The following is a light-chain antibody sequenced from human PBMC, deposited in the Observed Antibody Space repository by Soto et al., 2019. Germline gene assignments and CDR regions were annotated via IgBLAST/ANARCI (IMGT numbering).Light chain of an antibody. CDR3: SSYTSSSTHVV. V-gene: IGLV2-14*01. CDR2: DVN. Sequence: QSALTQPASVSGSPGRSIAISCTGTSSDVGGYNYVSWYQQHPDKAPKLMIYDVNNRPSGISNRFSGSKSGNTASLTISGLQAEDEADYYCSSYTSSSTHVVFGGGTKVTVL. J-gene: IGLJ2*01. CDR1: SSDVGGYNY.